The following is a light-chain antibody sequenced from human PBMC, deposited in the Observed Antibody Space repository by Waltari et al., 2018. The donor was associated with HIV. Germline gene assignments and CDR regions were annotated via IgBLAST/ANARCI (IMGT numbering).Light chain of an antibody. J-gene: IGLJ2*01. Sequence: QSVLTQPPSTSGTPGQRVTIPCSGSSSNIGSKTVSWFHQLPGKAPKVLIYGKNQRPSGVPDRFSGSKPGTSASLAIGRLQSEDEADYYCASWDDSLNGPIFGGGTTLTVL. CDR1: SSNIGSKT. CDR2: GKN. V-gene: IGLV1-44*01. CDR3: ASWDDSLNGPI.